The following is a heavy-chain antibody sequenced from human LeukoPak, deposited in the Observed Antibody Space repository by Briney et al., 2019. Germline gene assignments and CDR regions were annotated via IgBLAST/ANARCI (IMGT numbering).Heavy chain of an antibody. CDR2: IYYSGST. CDR1: GGSISSYY. CDR3: ASRGYSYGPFDY. D-gene: IGHD5-18*01. V-gene: IGHV4-59*08. J-gene: IGHJ4*02. Sequence: PSGTLSLTRTVSGGSISSYYWSWIRQPPGKGLEWIGYIYYSGSTNYNPSLKSRVTISVDTSKNQFSLKLSSVTAADTAVYYCASRGYSYGPFDYWGQGTLVTVSS.